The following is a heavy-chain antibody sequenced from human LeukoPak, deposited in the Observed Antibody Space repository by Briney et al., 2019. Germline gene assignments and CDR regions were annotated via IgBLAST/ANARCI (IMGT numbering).Heavy chain of an antibody. CDR2: INSDGSGT. Sequence: LSLTCTVSGGSISSGGYYWMHWVRQAPGKGLVWVSHINSDGSGTNYADSVKGRFTISRDNAKNTLYLQMNSLRAEDTAVYYCARDRDTTNWFDPWGQGTLVTVSS. CDR3: ARDRDTTNWFDP. CDR1: GGSISSGGYYW. V-gene: IGHV3-74*01. D-gene: IGHD1-1*01. J-gene: IGHJ5*02.